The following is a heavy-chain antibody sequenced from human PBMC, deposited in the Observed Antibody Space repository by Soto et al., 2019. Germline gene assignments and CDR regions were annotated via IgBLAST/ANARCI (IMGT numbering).Heavy chain of an antibody. Sequence: PGGSLRLSCAASGFTFSSYAMHWVRQAPGKGLEWVAVISYDGSNKYYADSVKGRFTISRDNSKTLYLQMKSLRDEDTALYYCGKEGDYRTFDFDYWGQGTLVTVSS. V-gene: IGHV3-30-3*02. D-gene: IGHD4-17*01. CDR1: GFTFSSYA. J-gene: IGHJ4*02. CDR2: ISYDGSNK. CDR3: GKEGDYRTFDFDY.